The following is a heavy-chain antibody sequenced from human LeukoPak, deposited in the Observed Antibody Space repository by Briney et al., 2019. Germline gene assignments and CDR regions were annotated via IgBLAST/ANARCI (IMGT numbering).Heavy chain of an antibody. CDR1: GYTFTSYY. J-gene: IGHJ4*02. CDR3: ARVGRGSYLDY. V-gene: IGHV1-46*01. CDR2: INPSSGST. Sequence: ASVKVSCKASGYTFTSYYIHWVRQAPGQGLEWMGIINPSSGSTSYAQKFQGRVTMTRDTSTSTVYMELSSLRSENTAVYYCARVGRGSYLDYWGQGTLVTVSS. D-gene: IGHD1-26*01.